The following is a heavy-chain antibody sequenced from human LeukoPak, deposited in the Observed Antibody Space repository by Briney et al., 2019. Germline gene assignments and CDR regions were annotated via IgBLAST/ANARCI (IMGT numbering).Heavy chain of an antibody. J-gene: IGHJ4*02. D-gene: IGHD2-2*03. CDR1: GFTFSSYA. CDR2: ISGSGGST. CDR3: AKRLDIVVVPAALDY. V-gene: IGHV3-23*01. Sequence: GGSLGLSCAASGFTFSSYAMSWVRQAPGKGLEWVSAISGSGGSTYYADSVKGRFTISRDNSKNTLYLQMNSLRAEDTAVYYCAKRLDIVVVPAALDYWGQGTLVTVSS.